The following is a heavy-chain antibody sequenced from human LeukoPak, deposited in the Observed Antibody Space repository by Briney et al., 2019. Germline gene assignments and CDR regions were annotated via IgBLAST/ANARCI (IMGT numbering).Heavy chain of an antibody. CDR2: ISAYNGNT. CDR3: ARDSASLVIWYYDFWSGYYTAFNY. D-gene: IGHD3-3*01. V-gene: IGHV1-18*01. CDR1: GYTFTSYG. J-gene: IGHJ4*02. Sequence: ASVKVSCKASGYTFTSYGISWVRQAPGQGLEWMGWISAYNGNTNYAQKLQGRVTMTTDTSTSTAYMELRSLRSDDTAVYYCARDSASLVIWYYDFWSGYYTAFNYWGQGTLVTVSS.